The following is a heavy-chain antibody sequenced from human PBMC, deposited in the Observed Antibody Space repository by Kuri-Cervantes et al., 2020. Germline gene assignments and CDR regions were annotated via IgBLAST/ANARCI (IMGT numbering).Heavy chain of an antibody. D-gene: IGHD3-10*01. CDR1: GFTFSSYW. V-gene: IGHV4-59*01. CDR3: ARLGAGYGSGSYDY. CDR2: IYYSGST. J-gene: IGHJ4*02. Sequence: GSLRLSCAASGFTFSSYWMSWVRQAPGKGLEWIGYIYYSGSTNYNPSLKSRVTISVDTSKNQFSLKLSSVTAADTAVYYCARLGAGYGSGSYDYWGQGTLVTVSS.